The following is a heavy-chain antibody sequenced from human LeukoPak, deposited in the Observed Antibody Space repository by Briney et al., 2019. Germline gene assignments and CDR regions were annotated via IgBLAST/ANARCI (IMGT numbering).Heavy chain of an antibody. CDR3: ARGLKTRIAAARYYYYYYMDV. CDR2: IIPIFGTA. CDR1: GYTFTSYA. D-gene: IGHD6-13*01. J-gene: IGHJ6*03. V-gene: IGHV1-69*05. Sequence: SVKVSCKASGYTFTSYAISWVRQAPGQGLEWMGGIIPIFGTANYAQKFQGRVTMTRDMSTSTVYMELSSLRSEDTAVYYCARGLKTRIAAARYYYYYYMDVWGKGTTVTVSS.